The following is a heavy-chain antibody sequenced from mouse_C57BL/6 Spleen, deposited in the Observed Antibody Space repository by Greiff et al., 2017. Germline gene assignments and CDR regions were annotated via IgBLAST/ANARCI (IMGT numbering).Heavy chain of an antibody. D-gene: IGHD3-2*02. CDR2: INYDGSST. CDR1: GFTFSDYY. J-gene: IGHJ2*01. Sequence: EVHLVESEGGLVQPGSSMKLSCTASGFTFSDYYMAWVRQVPEKGLEWVANINYDGSSTYYLDSLKSRFIISRDNAKNILYLQMSSLKSEDTATYYCARSPDSSGDFDYWGQGTTLTVSS. V-gene: IGHV5-16*01. CDR3: ARSPDSSGDFDY.